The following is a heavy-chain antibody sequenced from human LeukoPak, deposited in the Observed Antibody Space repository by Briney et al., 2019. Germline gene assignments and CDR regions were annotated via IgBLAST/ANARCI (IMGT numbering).Heavy chain of an antibody. D-gene: IGHD3-22*01. CDR3: ARDFGIYYYDSSGYYPFDY. J-gene: IGHJ4*02. Sequence: GGSLRLSCAVSRFTFSSYSMNWVRQAPGKGLEWVSSISSSSYIYYADSVKGRFTISKDNAKNSLYLQMNSLRAEDTAVYYCARDFGIYYYDSSGYYPFDYWGQGTLVTVSA. CDR1: RFTFSSYS. V-gene: IGHV3-21*01. CDR2: ISSSSYI.